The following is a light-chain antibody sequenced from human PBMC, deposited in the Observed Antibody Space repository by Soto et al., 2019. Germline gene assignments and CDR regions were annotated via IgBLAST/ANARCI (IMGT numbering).Light chain of an antibody. J-gene: IGLJ1*01. CDR1: SSDVGAYNY. Sequence: QSVLTQPRSVSGSPGQSVTISCTGTSSDVGAYNYVSWYQQHPGKAPKLMIYHVSKWPSGVPDRFSGSKSGNAASLTISGLQAEDEADYYCCTDAGTYKVFGTGTKLTVL. CDR3: CTDAGTYKV. CDR2: HVS. V-gene: IGLV2-11*01.